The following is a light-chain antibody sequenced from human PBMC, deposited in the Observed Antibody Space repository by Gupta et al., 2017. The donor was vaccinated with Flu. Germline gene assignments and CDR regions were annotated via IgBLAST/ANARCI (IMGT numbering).Light chain of an antibody. CDR2: DAS. Sequence: PTTVSLSPGDRATLACRTRQSVANYLAWYQQKPGQDPRLLISDASIRATAIPARFSGSGSGTEFTLTISSLQPEDFALYYCQQRSSWPITFGQGTRLEIK. CDR3: QQRSSWPIT. V-gene: IGKV3-11*01. J-gene: IGKJ5*01. CDR1: QSVANY.